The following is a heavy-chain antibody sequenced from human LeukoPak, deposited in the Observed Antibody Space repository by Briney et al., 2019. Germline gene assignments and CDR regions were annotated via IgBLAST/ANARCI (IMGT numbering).Heavy chain of an antibody. CDR1: GFTFSSYG. V-gene: IGHV3-30*18. CDR3: AKSVVVAATYFDY. D-gene: IGHD2-15*01. CDR2: ISYDGSNK. Sequence: GGSLRLSCAASGFTFSSYGMHWVRPAPGKGLEWVAVISYDGSNKYYADSVKGRFTISRDNSKNTLYLQMNSLRAEDTAVYYCAKSVVVAATYFDYWGQGTLVTVSS. J-gene: IGHJ4*02.